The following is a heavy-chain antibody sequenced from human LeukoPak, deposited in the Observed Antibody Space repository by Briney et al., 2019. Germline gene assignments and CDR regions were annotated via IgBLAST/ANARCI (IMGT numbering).Heavy chain of an antibody. CDR3: VNLPGGGY. D-gene: IGHD7-27*01. CDR1: GLTVSSNY. V-gene: IGHV3-66*02. J-gene: IGHJ4*02. CDR2: IYSGGNT. Sequence: GGSLRLSCAASGLTVSSNYMTWIRQAPRKGLEWVSIIYSGGNTYYADSVKGRFAISRDNSKNTVYLQMNGLRAEDTAVYYCVNLPGGGYWGQGTLVTVSS.